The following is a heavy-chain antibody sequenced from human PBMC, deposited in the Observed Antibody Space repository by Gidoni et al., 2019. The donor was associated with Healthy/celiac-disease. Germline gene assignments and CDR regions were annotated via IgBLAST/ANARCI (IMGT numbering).Heavy chain of an antibody. J-gene: IGHJ5*02. Sequence: GQGLEWMGWISAYNGNTNYAQKLQGRVTMTTDTSTSTAYMELRSLSSDDTAVYYCASGVYSSNWYDRYSSGWYEYWFDPWGQGTLVTVSS. CDR2: ISAYNGNT. D-gene: IGHD6-19*01. CDR3: ASGVYSSNWYDRYSSGWYEYWFDP. V-gene: IGHV1-18*01.